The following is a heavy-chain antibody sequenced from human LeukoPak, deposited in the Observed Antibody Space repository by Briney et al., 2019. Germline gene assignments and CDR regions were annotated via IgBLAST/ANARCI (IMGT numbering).Heavy chain of an antibody. J-gene: IGHJ4*02. CDR3: ANFDIVGATGFDY. Sequence: GASVKVSCKASGYTFTSYYMHWVRQAPGQGLEWMGIINPSGGSTSYAQKFQGRVTMTRDMSTSTVYMELSSLRSEDTAVYYCANFDIVGATGFDYWGQGTLVTVSS. D-gene: IGHD1-26*01. CDR1: GYTFTSYY. V-gene: IGHV1-46*03. CDR2: INPSGGST.